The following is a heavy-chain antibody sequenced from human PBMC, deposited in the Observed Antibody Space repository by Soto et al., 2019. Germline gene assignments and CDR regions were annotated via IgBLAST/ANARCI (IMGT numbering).Heavy chain of an antibody. Sequence: GSLRLSCAASGFTFSSYAMSWVRQAPGKGLEWVSAISGSSYIYYADSVKGRFTISRDNAKNSLYLQMISLRAEDTAVYYCARDKRFLEWLLSGAFDIWGQGTMVTVSS. J-gene: IGHJ3*02. CDR1: GFTFSSYA. D-gene: IGHD3-3*01. CDR3: ARDKRFLEWLLSGAFDI. V-gene: IGHV3-21*01. CDR2: ISGSSYI.